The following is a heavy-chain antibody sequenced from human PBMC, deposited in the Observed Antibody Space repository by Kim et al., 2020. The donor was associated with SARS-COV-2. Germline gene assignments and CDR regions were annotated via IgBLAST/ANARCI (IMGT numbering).Heavy chain of an antibody. CDR3: VKGAGLDY. CDR2: DRT. Sequence: DRTHYAESIKARFTVTRDSAINTLYLQMNSLRSDDTAIYYCVKGAGLDYWGQGTLVTVSS. V-gene: IGHV3-23*01. J-gene: IGHJ4*02.